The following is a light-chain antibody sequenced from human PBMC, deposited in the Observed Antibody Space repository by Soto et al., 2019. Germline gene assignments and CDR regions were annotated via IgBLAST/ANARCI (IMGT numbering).Light chain of an antibody. J-gene: IGKJ4*02. Sequence: EIVLTQSPATLSLSPGERATLSCRASQSVSSYLAWYQQQPGQAPRLLIHDASNRATGIPARFSGSGSGTDFTLTISSLEPEDFAVYYCQQRSNSPPTFGGGTKVEIK. CDR2: DAS. V-gene: IGKV3-11*01. CDR1: QSVSSY. CDR3: QQRSNSPPT.